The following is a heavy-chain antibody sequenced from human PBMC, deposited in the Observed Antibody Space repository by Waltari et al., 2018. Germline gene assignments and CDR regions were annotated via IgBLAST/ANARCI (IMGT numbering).Heavy chain of an antibody. J-gene: IGHJ1*01. Sequence: EVQLVESGGGLVQPGGSLRLSCAASGFTFSSYSMNWVRQAPGKGLEWVSYISSSSSTIYYAGSVKGRFTISRDNAKNSLYLQMNSLRAEDTAVYYCASNPPSSIDPEHWGQGTLVTVSS. CDR2: ISSSSSTI. V-gene: IGHV3-48*01. CDR3: ASNPPSSIDPEH. D-gene: IGHD2-21*01. CDR1: GFTFSSYS.